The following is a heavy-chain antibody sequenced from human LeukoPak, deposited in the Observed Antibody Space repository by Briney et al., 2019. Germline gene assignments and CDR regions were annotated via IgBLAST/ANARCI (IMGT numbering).Heavy chain of an antibody. V-gene: IGHV3-73*01. CDR2: IRSKANSYAT. CDR1: GFTFSGSA. CDR3: TRLSSSSTGGFDY. Sequence: GGSLRLSCASSGFTFSGSAMHWVRQASGKGLEWVGLIRSKANSYATAYAASVKGRFTISRDDSKNTAYLQMNSLKTEDTAVYYCTRLSSSSTGGFDYWGQGTLVTVSS. J-gene: IGHJ4*02. D-gene: IGHD6-6*01.